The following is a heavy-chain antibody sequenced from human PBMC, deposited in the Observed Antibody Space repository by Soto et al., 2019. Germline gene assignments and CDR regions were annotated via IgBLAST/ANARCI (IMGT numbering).Heavy chain of an antibody. CDR3: ARAGCSGGSCHYYYGMDV. Sequence: EVQLAESGGGLVKPGGSLRLSCAASGFTFSSYSMNWVRQAPGKGLEWVSSISSSSSYIYYADSVKGRFTISRDNAKNSLYLQMNSLRAEDTAVYYCARAGCSGGSCHYYYGMDVWGQGTTVTVSS. D-gene: IGHD2-15*01. J-gene: IGHJ6*02. CDR2: ISSSSSYI. CDR1: GFTFSSYS. V-gene: IGHV3-21*01.